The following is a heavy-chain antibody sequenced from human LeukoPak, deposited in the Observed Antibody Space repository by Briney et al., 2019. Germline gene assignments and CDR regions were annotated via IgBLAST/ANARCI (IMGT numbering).Heavy chain of an antibody. CDR1: GGSISSGSYY. Sequence: SQTLSLTCTVSGGSISSGSYYWSWIRQPAGKGLEWIGRFYTSESTNYNPSLKSRVTISVDTSKNQFSLKLTSVTAADTAVYYCARTTEGGYTYGYFFYYYMDVWGKGTTVTISS. D-gene: IGHD5-18*01. V-gene: IGHV4-61*02. J-gene: IGHJ6*03. CDR3: ARTTEGGYTYGYFFYYYMDV. CDR2: FYTSEST.